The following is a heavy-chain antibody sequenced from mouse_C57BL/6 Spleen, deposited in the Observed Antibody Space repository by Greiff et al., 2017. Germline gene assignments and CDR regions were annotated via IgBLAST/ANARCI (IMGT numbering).Heavy chain of an antibody. V-gene: IGHV1-50*01. Sequence: QVQLQQPGAELVKPGASVKLSCKASGYTFTSYWMQWVKQRPGQGLEWIGEIDPSDSYTNYNQKFKGQATLTVDTSSSTAYMQLSSLTSEDSAVYYCAMRSITTVVPLDYWGQGTTLTVSS. CDR2: IDPSDSYT. CDR3: AMRSITTVVPLDY. J-gene: IGHJ2*01. D-gene: IGHD1-1*01. CDR1: GYTFTSYW.